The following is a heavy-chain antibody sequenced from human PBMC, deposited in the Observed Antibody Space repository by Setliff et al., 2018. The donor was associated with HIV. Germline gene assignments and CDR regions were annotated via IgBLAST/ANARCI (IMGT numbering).Heavy chain of an antibody. CDR3: ARGTFGIATPGVYFDY. V-gene: IGHV4-34*11. D-gene: IGHD3-3*01. J-gene: IGHJ4*02. CDR2: IFYSGST. CDR1: GGSFSDNY. Sequence: SETLSLTCAVYGGSFSDNYWSWIRQPPGEGLEWIGYIFYSGSTNYNPSLKSRVTISLDTSKNQFSLQLISVTAADTAVYWCARGTFGIATPGVYFDYWGQGLLVTVSS.